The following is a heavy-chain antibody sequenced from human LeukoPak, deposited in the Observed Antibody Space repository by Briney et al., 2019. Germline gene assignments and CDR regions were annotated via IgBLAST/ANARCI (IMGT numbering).Heavy chain of an antibody. CDR1: EFTFSSYS. CDR3: ARDHWDILTGYYIDY. D-gene: IGHD3-9*01. J-gene: IGHJ4*02. V-gene: IGHV3-21*01. CDR2: ISSSSRYL. Sequence: GGSLRLSCAASEFTFSSYSMIWVRQAPGKGLECVSSISSSSRYLYYADSVKGRFTISRDNAKNSLYLQMNSLRAEDTAVYYCARDHWDILTGYYIDYWGQGTLVTVSS.